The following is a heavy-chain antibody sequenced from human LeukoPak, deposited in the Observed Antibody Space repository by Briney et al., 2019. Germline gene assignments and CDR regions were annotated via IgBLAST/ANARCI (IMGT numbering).Heavy chain of an antibody. CDR3: ARDSMYATNYFDP. J-gene: IGHJ5*02. V-gene: IGHV4-59*01. CDR2: IYYSGGT. D-gene: IGHD2-8*01. CDR1: GGSIRSSY. Sequence: SETLSLTCSVSGGSIRSSYWNWIRQSPGKGLEWLGYIYYSGGTNYNPSLKGRVTLSIDMSKNQFSLRLTSVTAADTAVYYCARDSMYATNYFDPWGQGTLVTVSS.